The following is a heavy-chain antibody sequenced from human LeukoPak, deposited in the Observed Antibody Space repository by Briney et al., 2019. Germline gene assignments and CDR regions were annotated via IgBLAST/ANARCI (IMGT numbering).Heavy chain of an antibody. CDR1: GGSFSGYY. Sequence: PSETLSLTCAVYGGSFSGYYWSWIRQPPGKGLEWIGEINHSGSTNYNPSLKSRVTISVDTSKNQFSLKLSSVTAADTAVYYCARGLGRSMVRGVSGWFGPWGQGTLVTVSP. J-gene: IGHJ5*02. D-gene: IGHD3-10*01. CDR3: ARGLGRSMVRGVSGWFGP. V-gene: IGHV4-34*01. CDR2: INHSGST.